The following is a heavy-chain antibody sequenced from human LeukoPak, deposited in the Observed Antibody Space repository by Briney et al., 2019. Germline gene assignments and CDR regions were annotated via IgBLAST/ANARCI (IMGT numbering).Heavy chain of an antibody. CDR2: IKQDGSEK. Sequence: GGPLRLSCAASGFTFSSYWMSWLRQAPGKGLEWVANIKQDGSEKYYVDSVKGRFTISRDNAKNSLYLQMNSLRAEDTAVYYCARDPDGSYEAWDAFDIWGQGTMVTVSS. CDR1: GFTFSSYW. V-gene: IGHV3-7*01. J-gene: IGHJ3*02. D-gene: IGHD1-26*01. CDR3: ARDPDGSYEAWDAFDI.